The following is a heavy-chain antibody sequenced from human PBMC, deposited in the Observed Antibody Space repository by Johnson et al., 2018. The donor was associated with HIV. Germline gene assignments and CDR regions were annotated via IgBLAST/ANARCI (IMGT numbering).Heavy chain of an antibody. CDR3: AKCTEWFLVHDAFDI. V-gene: IGHV3-9*01. D-gene: IGHD3-3*01. CDR1: GFTFDDYA. Sequence: VQLVESGGGLVQPGRSLRLSCAGSGFTFDDYAMHWVRQAPGKGLEWVSGISWNSGSIGYAASVKGRSTISRDNSKNPLSLQMNSLRAEDTAVYYCAKCTEWFLVHDAFDIWGQGTMVTVSS. J-gene: IGHJ3*02. CDR2: ISWNSGSI.